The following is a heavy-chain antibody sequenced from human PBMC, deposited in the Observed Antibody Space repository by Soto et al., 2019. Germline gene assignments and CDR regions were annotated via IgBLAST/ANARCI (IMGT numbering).Heavy chain of an antibody. Sequence: QVQLVESGGGVVQPGRSLRLSCAASGFTFNRHPLHWVRQAPGKGLEWVAVISHDGNNKYYADSVKGRFTISRDNSMNMLYLQMHGLRTEDTAIFYCARASGHIYATLHGPFDHQGQGALVTVSS. J-gene: IGHJ4*02. CDR2: ISHDGNNK. V-gene: IGHV3-30-3*01. CDR1: GFTFNRHP. CDR3: ARASGHIYATLHGPFDH. D-gene: IGHD2-8*01.